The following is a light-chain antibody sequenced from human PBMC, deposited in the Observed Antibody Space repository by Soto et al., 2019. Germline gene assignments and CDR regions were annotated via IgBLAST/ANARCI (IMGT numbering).Light chain of an antibody. Sequence: EILWTQSQGTLSLSPGERATLSCRASQSVNSFLAWFQQKPGQAPRLLIYGASNRATGIPDRFSGSGSETDFTLTITRLDPEDYALYYCQHYLASPWPFASGTKV. CDR2: GAS. J-gene: IGKJ1*01. V-gene: IGKV3-20*01. CDR3: QHYLASPWP. CDR1: QSVNSF.